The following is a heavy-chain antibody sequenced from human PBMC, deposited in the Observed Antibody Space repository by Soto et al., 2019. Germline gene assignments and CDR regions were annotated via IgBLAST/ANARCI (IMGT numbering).Heavy chain of an antibody. Sequence: PSETLSLTCTVAGGSISSSSYYWGWIRQPPGKGLEWIGSIYYSGSTYYNPALKSRVTISVDTSKNQFSLKLSSVTAAATAVYYCASYIVVVERNDAFEIWGQGTMVTVSS. J-gene: IGHJ3*02. CDR3: ASYIVVVERNDAFEI. V-gene: IGHV4-39*01. CDR2: IYYSGST. CDR1: GGSISSSSYY. D-gene: IGHD2-21*01.